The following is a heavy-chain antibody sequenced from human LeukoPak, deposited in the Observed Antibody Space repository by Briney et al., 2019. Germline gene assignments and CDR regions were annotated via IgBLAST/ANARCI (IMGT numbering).Heavy chain of an antibody. J-gene: IGHJ4*02. D-gene: IGHD4-17*01. CDR3: ARGALDPATVTNYFEY. CDR1: GYTFSDHY. Sequence: EASVKVSCKASGYTFSDHYMQWVRQAPGQGFEWLGWINPNSGGTSYAQKFQGRVTMTRDTSIRTAYMELSKLRSDDTAVYYCARGALDPATVTNYFEYWGQGTLVTVSS. V-gene: IGHV1-2*02. CDR2: INPNSGGT.